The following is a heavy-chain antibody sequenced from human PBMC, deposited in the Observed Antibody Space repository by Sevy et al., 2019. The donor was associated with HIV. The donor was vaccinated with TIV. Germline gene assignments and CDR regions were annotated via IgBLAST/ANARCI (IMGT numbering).Heavy chain of an antibody. Sequence: GGALRLSCAASGFTCSTYGMHWVRQAPCKGLEWLAVIWFDGSNEYYADSVKGRFTMSRNIAKNTLNLRMNSLRAEDTAVYYCARDLEFYDYGDYGPAFNPGYWGRGTLVTVSS. CDR3: ARDLEFYDYGDYGPAFNPGY. J-gene: IGHJ4*02. CDR2: IWFDGSNE. V-gene: IGHV3-33*01. CDR1: GFTCSTYG. D-gene: IGHD4-17*01.